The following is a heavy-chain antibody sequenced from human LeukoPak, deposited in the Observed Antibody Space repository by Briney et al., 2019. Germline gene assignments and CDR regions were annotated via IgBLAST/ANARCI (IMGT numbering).Heavy chain of an antibody. Sequence: GGSLRLSCAASGSTFTNHAMHWVRQAPGKGLEWVAVISCDGNNDCYPDSVKGRFTISRDSSKNTLYLQMNSLRAEDTAVYYCAGTMVREVIARYYYVMDVWGQGTTVTVSS. V-gene: IGHV3-30-3*01. CDR3: AGTMVREVIARYYYVMDV. J-gene: IGHJ6*02. D-gene: IGHD3-10*01. CDR2: ISCDGNND. CDR1: GSTFTNHA.